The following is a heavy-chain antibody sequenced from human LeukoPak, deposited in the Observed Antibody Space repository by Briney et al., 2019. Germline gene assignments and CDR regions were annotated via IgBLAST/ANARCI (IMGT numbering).Heavy chain of an antibody. CDR3: AKELFNWNYGALGFDY. V-gene: IGHV3-43*02. CDR2: ISGDGGST. Sequence: GGSLRLSCAASGFTFDDYAMHWIRQAPGKGLEWVSLISGDGGSTYYADSVKGRFTISRDNSKNSLYLQMNSLRTEDTALYYCAKELFNWNYGALGFDYWGQGTLVTVSS. CDR1: GFTFDDYA. D-gene: IGHD1-7*01. J-gene: IGHJ4*02.